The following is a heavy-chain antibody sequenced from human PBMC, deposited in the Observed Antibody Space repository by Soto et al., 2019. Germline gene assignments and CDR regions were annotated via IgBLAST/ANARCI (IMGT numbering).Heavy chain of an antibody. CDR3: AKDYCSSTSCHSDR. V-gene: IGHV3-9*01. D-gene: IGHD2-2*01. Sequence: PGGSLRLSCAASGFTFDDYAMHWVRQAPGKGLEWVSGISWNGGNIGYAVSVKDRFTISRDNAKNSLYLQMDSLRAEDTALYYCAKDYCSSTSCHSDRWGQGTLVTVSS. J-gene: IGHJ5*02. CDR1: GFTFDDYA. CDR2: ISWNGGNI.